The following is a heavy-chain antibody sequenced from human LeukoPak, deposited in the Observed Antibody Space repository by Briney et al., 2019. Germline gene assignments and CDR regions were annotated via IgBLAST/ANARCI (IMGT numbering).Heavy chain of an antibody. V-gene: IGHV3-30*02. CDR1: GFTFSRYG. CDR2: IRYDGSNK. Sequence: GGSMRLSCAASGFTFSRYGVHWVRQAPGKGMGWVAFIRYDGSNKYYADSVKGRVTISRDNSKYTLYLQMNRLRAEDTAVYYCAKDRPRYSSGSFDYWGQGTLVTVSS. D-gene: IGHD6-19*01. J-gene: IGHJ4*02. CDR3: AKDRPRYSSGSFDY.